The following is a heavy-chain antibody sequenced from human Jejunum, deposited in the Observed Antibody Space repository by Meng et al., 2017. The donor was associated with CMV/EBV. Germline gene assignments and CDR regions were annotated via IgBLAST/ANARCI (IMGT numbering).Heavy chain of an antibody. V-gene: IGHV1-2*02. CDR1: GYTLTGYY. Sequence: VQPGQPGAEVKKPGASVKVSCNTSGYTLTGYYIHWVRQAPGQGLEWMGWINPNSGATEYAQNFQGRVTMTRDTSISTAYMELSRLRSDDTAVYYCARDSRHCTSASCYSWYFDLWGRGTLVTVSS. CDR3: ARDSRHCTSASCYSWYFDL. D-gene: IGHD2-2*02. J-gene: IGHJ2*01. CDR2: INPNSGAT.